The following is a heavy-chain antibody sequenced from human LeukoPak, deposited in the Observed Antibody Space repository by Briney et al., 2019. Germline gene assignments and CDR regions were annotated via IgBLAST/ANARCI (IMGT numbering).Heavy chain of an antibody. Sequence: PSETLSLTCTVSGGSISSGDYYWSWIRQPPGKGLEWIGYIYYSGSTYYNPSLKSRVTISVDTSKNQFSLKLSSVTAADTAVYYCARDRYDSSGYGAFDIWGQGTMVTVSS. CDR3: ARDRYDSSGYGAFDI. J-gene: IGHJ3*02. D-gene: IGHD3-22*01. CDR2: IYYSGST. CDR1: GGSISSGDYY. V-gene: IGHV4-30-4*01.